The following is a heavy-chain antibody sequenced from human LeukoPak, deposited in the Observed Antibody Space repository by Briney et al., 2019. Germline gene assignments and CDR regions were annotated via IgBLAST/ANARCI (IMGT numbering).Heavy chain of an antibody. D-gene: IGHD2-2*01. CDR2: ISGSGGST. J-gene: IGHJ3*02. Sequence: GGSLRLSCAASGFTFSSYDMSWVRQAPGKGLEGGSYISGSGGSTDYADSVKGRFTISRDNSNNTLYLQMNSLRAEDTAVYYCAKFQLQLLWDAFDIWGQGTMVTVSS. CDR1: GFTFSSYD. CDR3: AKFQLQLLWDAFDI. V-gene: IGHV3-23*01.